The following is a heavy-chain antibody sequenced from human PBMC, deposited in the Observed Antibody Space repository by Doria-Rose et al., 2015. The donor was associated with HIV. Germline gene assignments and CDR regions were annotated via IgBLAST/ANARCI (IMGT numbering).Heavy chain of an antibody. V-gene: IGHV2-26*01. J-gene: IGHJ4*02. Sequence: SGPVLVKPTETLTLTCTVSGVSLSSPGMGVSWIRQPPGKALEWLANIFSDDDRAYKTSLKSRLTISRGTSKSQVVLTMTDMDPVDTATDYCARIKSSRWYHKYYFDFWGQGTLVIVSS. D-gene: IGHD6-13*01. CDR3: ARIKSSRWYHKYYFDF. CDR2: IFSDDDR. CDR1: GVSLSSPGMG.